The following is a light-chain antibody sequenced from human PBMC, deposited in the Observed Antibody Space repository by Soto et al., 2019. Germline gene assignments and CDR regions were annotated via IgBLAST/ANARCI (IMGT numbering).Light chain of an antibody. CDR3: LQECNSLRT. CDR2: AAS. CDR1: QSIRND. V-gene: IGKV1-6*01. J-gene: IGKJ1*01. Sequence: AIQMTQSPSSLSASVGDRVTITCRASQSIRNDLGWYQQKPGKAPKLLIYAASSLQSGVPSRFSGSGSGTDFTLTISSMQPEDVATFYCLQECNSLRTFGQGTKVEIK.